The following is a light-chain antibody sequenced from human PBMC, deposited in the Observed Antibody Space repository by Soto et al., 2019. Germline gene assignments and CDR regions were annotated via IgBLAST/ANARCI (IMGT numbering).Light chain of an antibody. J-gene: IGKJ1*01. CDR2: KAS. Sequence: DIQMTQSPSSVSASIGDRVTITCRASQDIGRRLAWFQQKPGKAPKLLIYKASSLESGVPSRFSGSGSGTEFTLTISSLQPEDFAIYYCHQYNNWPSWTFGQGTKVDIK. CDR3: HQYNNWPSWT. CDR1: QDIGRR. V-gene: IGKV1-5*03.